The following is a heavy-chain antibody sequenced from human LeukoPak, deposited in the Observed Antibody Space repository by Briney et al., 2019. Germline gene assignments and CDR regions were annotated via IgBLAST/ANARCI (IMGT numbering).Heavy chain of an antibody. V-gene: IGHV3-23*01. J-gene: IGHJ3*02. CDR2: ISGSGGST. Sequence: PGGSLRLSCAASGFTFSSYAMSWVRQAPGKGLEWVSAISGSGGSTYYADSVKGRFTISRDNSKNTLYLQMNSLRAEDTAVYYCAKQQLVEGMRSGFGAFDIWGQGTMVTVSS. CDR3: AKQQLVEGMRSGFGAFDI. CDR1: GFTFSSYA. D-gene: IGHD6-13*01.